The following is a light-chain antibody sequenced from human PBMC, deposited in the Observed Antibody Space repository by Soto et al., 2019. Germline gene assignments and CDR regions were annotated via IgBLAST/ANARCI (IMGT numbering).Light chain of an antibody. CDR2: AAS. J-gene: IGKJ2*01. V-gene: IGKV1-6*01. CDR1: QAIRND. CDR3: LQDYNLPYT. Sequence: AIQMTQSPSSLSASVGDRVTITCRASQAIRNDLGWYQQKPGKAPNLLISAASSLQSGVPSRFSGSGSGTDFTLTISSLQPEDYATYYCLQDYNLPYTFGQGTKLDI.